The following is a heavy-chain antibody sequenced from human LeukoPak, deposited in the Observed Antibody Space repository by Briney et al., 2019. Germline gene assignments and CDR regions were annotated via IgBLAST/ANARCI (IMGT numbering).Heavy chain of an antibody. J-gene: IGHJ4*02. V-gene: IGHV3-23*01. Sequence: VGSLRLSCAASGFTFSSYAMSWVRQAPGKGLEWVSAISGSGGSTYYADSVKGRFTISRDNSKNTLYLQMNSLRAEDTAVYYCAEDSSSHLYYFDYWGQGTLVTVSS. D-gene: IGHD6-13*01. CDR1: GFTFSSYA. CDR3: AEDSSSHLYYFDY. CDR2: ISGSGGST.